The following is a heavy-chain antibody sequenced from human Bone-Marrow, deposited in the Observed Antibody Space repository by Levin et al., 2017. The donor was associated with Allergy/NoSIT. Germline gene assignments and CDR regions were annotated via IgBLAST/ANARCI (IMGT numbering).Heavy chain of an antibody. CDR2: ISGSGGST. CDR1: GFTFSTYA. CDR3: AKDRDTSWYNWFDP. Sequence: GESLKISCAASGFTFSTYAMSWVRQAPGKGLEWVSAISGSGGSTYYADSVKGRFTISRDNSKNTLYLQMNSLKAEDTAVYYCAKDRDTSWYNWFDPGGQGALVTVSS. D-gene: IGHD2-2*01. V-gene: IGHV3-23*01. J-gene: IGHJ5*02.